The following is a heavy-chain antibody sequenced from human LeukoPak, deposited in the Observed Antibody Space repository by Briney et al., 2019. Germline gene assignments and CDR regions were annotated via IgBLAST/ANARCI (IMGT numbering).Heavy chain of an antibody. CDR2: IYYSGST. V-gene: IGHV4-39*07. CDR3: ARGRVARPLPGLGYFQH. CDR1: GGSISSSSYY. Sequence: SETLSLTCTVSGGSISSSSYYWGWIRQPPGKGLEWIGSIYYSGSTYYNPSLKSRVTISVDTSKNQFSLKLSSVTAADTAVYYCARGRVARPLPGLGYFQHWGQGTLVTVSS. J-gene: IGHJ1*01. D-gene: IGHD3-16*01.